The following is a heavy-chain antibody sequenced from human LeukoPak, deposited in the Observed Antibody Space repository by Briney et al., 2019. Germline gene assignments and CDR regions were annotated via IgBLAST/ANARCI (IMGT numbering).Heavy chain of an antibody. CDR1: GYTFTVYY. CDR3: ARDPSNSGYDHLYYFDY. D-gene: IGHD5-12*01. CDR2: INPDNGGT. Sequence: ASVKVSYKASGYTFTVYYMHWGRQAPGQGLERMGWINPDNGGTNYAQKFQGRVTMTRDMSISTAYMELCRLGSGDTAVYYCARDPSNSGYDHLYYFDYWGQGTLVTVSS. V-gene: IGHV1-2*02. J-gene: IGHJ4*02.